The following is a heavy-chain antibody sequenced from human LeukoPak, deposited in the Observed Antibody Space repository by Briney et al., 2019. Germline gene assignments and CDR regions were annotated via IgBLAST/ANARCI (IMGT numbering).Heavy chain of an antibody. Sequence: PGGSLRLSCTASGFTFDDYARHWVRQAPGKGLEWVATIKQDGRDKYYVDSVKGRFTISRDDAKNSLYLQMNSLRVEDTAVYHCVRYFTAVAPTLRLDYWGQGTLVTVSS. D-gene: IGHD6-19*01. CDR2: IKQDGRDK. V-gene: IGHV3-7*03. J-gene: IGHJ4*02. CDR1: GFTFDDYA. CDR3: VRYFTAVAPTLRLDY.